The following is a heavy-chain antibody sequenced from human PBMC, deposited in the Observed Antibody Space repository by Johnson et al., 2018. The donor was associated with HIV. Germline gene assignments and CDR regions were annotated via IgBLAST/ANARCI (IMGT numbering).Heavy chain of an antibody. J-gene: IGHJ3*02. CDR1: GFTFGDYG. D-gene: IGHD2-8*01. CDR3: ATDNGQYAFDI. Sequence: VQLLESGGGLVQPGRSLRLSCTASGFTFGDYGMSLFRQAPGKGLEWVGFIRSKAYGGTTEYAASVKGRFTFSRDDSKSIAYLQMNSLKTEDTAVYYCATDNGQYAFDICGQGTMVTVSS. CDR2: IRSKAYGGTT. V-gene: IGHV3-49*03.